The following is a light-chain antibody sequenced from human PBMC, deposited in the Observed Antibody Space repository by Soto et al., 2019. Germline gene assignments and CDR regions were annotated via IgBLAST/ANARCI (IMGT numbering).Light chain of an antibody. J-gene: IGLJ2*01. CDR2: EVI. V-gene: IGLV2-18*02. CDR1: SSDVGNYKY. CDR3: SSYTSSNTVV. Sequence: QSALTQSPSASGSPGQSVTISCTGTSSDVGNYKYVSWYQQHPGTAPKLMIYEVIYRPSGVPDRFSGSKSGNTASLTISGLQAEDEAAYYCSSYTSSNTVVFGGGTKLTVL.